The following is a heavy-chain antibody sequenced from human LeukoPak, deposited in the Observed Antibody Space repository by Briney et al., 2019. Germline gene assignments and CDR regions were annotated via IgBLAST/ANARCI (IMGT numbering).Heavy chain of an antibody. CDR3: GCAQQLVRYFDY. J-gene: IGHJ4*02. V-gene: IGHV3-23*01. CDR1: GFTFSTYA. D-gene: IGHD6-13*01. CDR2: ISASGRST. Sequence: GGSLRLSCAASGFTFSTYAMSWVRQAPGKGLEWVSAISASGRSTYYADSVKGRFSISRDNSRNTLYLQVNSLRAEDTAVYYCGCAQQLVRYFDYWGQGTLVTVSS.